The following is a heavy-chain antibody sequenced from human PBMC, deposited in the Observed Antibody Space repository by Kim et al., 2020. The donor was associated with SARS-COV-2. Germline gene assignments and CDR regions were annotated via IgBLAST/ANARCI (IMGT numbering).Heavy chain of an antibody. CDR3: ARGEKTTWPIGRY. V-gene: IGHV4-34*01. Sequence: SETLSLTCAVSGGSLSGFYWSWTRQPPGKGLEWIGEINESGSAEYNPSLKSRVSMSLDTSKNQFSLKLTSVTAADTAVYYCARGEKTTWPIGRYWGQGTLVTVSS. CDR1: GGSLSGFY. CDR2: INESGSA. D-gene: IGHD4-17*01. J-gene: IGHJ4*02.